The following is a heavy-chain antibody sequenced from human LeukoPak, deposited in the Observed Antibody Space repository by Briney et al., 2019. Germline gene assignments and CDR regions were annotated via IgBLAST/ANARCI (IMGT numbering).Heavy chain of an antibody. Sequence: SETLSLTCTVSGGSISSSSYYWGWIRQPPGKGLEWIGSIYYSGSIYYNPSLKSRVTILVDSSKNHFSLKLSSVTAADTAVYYCARHSCSSGTTCSAYFQHWGQGTLVTVSS. CDR2: IYYSGSI. J-gene: IGHJ1*01. D-gene: IGHD2-2*01. CDR3: ARHSCSSGTTCSAYFQH. CDR1: GGSISSSSYY. V-gene: IGHV4-39*01.